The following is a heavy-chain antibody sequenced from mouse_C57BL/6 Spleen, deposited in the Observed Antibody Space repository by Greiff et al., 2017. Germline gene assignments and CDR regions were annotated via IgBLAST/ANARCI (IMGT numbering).Heavy chain of an antibody. CDR2: INPSSGYT. Sequence: QVQLQQSGAELARPGASVKMSCKASGYTFPSYTMHWVKQGPGQGLEWIGYINPSSGYTKYNQKFKDKATLTADKSSSTAYMQLSSLTSEDSAVYYCARSNDGYYPDYWGQGTTLTVSS. V-gene: IGHV1-4*01. J-gene: IGHJ2*01. D-gene: IGHD2-3*01. CDR3: ARSNDGYYPDY. CDR1: GYTFPSYT.